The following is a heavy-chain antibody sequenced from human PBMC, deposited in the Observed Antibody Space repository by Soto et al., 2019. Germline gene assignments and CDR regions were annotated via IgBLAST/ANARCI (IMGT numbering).Heavy chain of an antibody. D-gene: IGHD3-3*01. V-gene: IGHV4-39*01. Sequence: SETLSLTCTVSGGSISSSSYYWGWIRQPPGKGLEWIGSIYYSGSTYYNPSLKSRVTISVDTSKNQFSLKLSSVTAADTAVYYCARQGGGLRFLEWFYPRGMDVWGQGTTVTVSS. CDR3: ARQGGGLRFLEWFYPRGMDV. CDR2: IYYSGST. J-gene: IGHJ6*02. CDR1: GGSISSSSYY.